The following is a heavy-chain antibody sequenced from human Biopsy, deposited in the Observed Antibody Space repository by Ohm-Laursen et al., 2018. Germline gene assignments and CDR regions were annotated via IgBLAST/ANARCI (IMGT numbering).Heavy chain of an antibody. Sequence: SLRLSRAASGFTFSSYGMHWVRQAPGKGLEWVAVISYDGSGEYYADSLQGRFIISRDNPKNTVDLQMNSLRAEDTAVYFCARDGKRWDYSTYFSWHFDLWGRGTLVTVSS. CDR1: GFTFSSYG. CDR3: ARDGKRWDYSTYFSWHFDL. D-gene: IGHD4-11*01. V-gene: IGHV3-30*03. CDR2: ISYDGSGE. J-gene: IGHJ2*01.